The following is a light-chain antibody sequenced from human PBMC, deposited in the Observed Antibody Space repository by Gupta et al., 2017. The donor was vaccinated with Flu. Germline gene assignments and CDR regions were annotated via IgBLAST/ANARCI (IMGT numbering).Light chain of an antibody. CDR3: KQRNRWHPVN. V-gene: IGKV3D-11*01. J-gene: IGKJ3*01. CDR1: QRVGTY. CDR2: DAS. Sequence: ERAAHSCRASQRVGTYLAWYQERPGQSPRLVIYDASNRATGIPGRFSGSGSGTDFTLTISSLEREDFAVYSCKQRNRWHPVNFGPGTKVEIK.